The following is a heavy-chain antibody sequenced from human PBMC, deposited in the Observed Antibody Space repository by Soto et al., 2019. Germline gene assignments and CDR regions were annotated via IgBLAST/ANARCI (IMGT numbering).Heavy chain of an antibody. CDR2: ISYDGSNK. J-gene: IGHJ4*02. CDR3: ARVEVAGTNGY. CDR1: GFTFSSYA. D-gene: IGHD6-19*01. Sequence: GGSLRPSCAASGFTFSSYAMHWVRQAPGKGLEWVAVISYDGSNKYYADSVKGRFTISRDNSKNTLYLQMNSLRAEDTAVYYCARVEVAGTNGYWGQGTLVTVSS. V-gene: IGHV3-30-3*01.